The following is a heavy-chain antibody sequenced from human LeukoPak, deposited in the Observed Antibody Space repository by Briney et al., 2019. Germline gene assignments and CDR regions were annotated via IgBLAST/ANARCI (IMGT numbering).Heavy chain of an antibody. J-gene: IGHJ4*02. CDR2: IYSGGST. V-gene: IGHV3-53*04. CDR3: ARVVSYYDILTGYYSGYYFDY. D-gene: IGHD3-9*01. Sequence: HPGGSLRLSWAAPGFTVSSNYMSWVRQAPGKGLEGVSVIYSGGSTYYADSVKGRFTISRHNSKNTLYLQMNSLRAEDTAVYYCARVVSYYDILTGYYSGYYFDYWGQGTLVTVSS. CDR1: GFTVSSNY.